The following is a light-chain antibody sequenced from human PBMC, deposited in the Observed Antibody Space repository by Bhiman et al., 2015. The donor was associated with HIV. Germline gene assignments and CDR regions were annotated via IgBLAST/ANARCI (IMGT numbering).Light chain of an antibody. V-gene: IGLV2-23*02. CDR1: SSDLGAYNY. J-gene: IGLJ3*02. CDR3: CSYAGSHWV. CDR2: DVS. Sequence: QSALTQPASVSGSPGQPITISCTGTSSDLGAYNYVSWYQQHPVKAPKLIIYDVSKRPSGISDRFSGSKSANTASLTISGLQAEDEADYYCCSYAGSHWVFGGGTKLTVL.